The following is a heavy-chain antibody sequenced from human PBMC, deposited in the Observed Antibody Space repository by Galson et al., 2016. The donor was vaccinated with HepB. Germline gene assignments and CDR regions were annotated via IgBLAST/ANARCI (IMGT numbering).Heavy chain of an antibody. D-gene: IGHD5-24*01. V-gene: IGHV3-33*01. J-gene: IGHJ6*02. CDR1: GFTFSRYG. Sequence: SLRLSCAASGFTFSRYGMHWVRQAPGKGLEWVAVIWYDGSNKYYADSVNGRFTISRDNSKNTLYLQMNSLRAEDTAVYYCAREDRDDNYYYYGMDVWGQGTTVTVSS. CDR2: IWYDGSNK. CDR3: AREDRDDNYYYYGMDV.